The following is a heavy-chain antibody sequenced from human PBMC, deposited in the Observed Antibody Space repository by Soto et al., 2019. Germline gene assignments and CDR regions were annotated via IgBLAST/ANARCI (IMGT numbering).Heavy chain of an antibody. D-gene: IGHD5-18*01. CDR1: GGSVSSGSYY. CDR3: ARGRRYSYETGGMDV. CDR2: IYYSGST. Sequence: SETLSLTCTVSGGSVSSGSYYWSWIRQPPGKGLEWIGYIYYSGSTNYNPSLKSRVTISVDTSKNQFSLKLSSVTAADTAVYYCARGRRYSYETGGMDVWGQGTTVTVSS. J-gene: IGHJ6*02. V-gene: IGHV4-61*01.